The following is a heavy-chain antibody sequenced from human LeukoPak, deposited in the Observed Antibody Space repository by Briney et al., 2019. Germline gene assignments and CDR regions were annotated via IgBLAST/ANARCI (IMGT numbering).Heavy chain of an antibody. CDR1: GGSISSHY. J-gene: IGHJ3*02. Sequence: PSETLSLTCTVSGGSISSHYWSWIRQPPGKGLEWIGYIYYSGSTNYNPSLKSRVTISVDTSKNQFSLKLSSVTAADTAVYYCARVVYYDFWSGYYGHAFDIWGQGTMVTVSS. CDR3: ARVVYYDFWSGYYGHAFDI. CDR2: IYYSGST. D-gene: IGHD3-3*01. V-gene: IGHV4-59*11.